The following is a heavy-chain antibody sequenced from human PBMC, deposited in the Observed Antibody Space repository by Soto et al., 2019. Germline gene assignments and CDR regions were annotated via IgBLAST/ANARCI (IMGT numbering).Heavy chain of an antibody. V-gene: IGHV3-23*01. J-gene: IGHJ4*02. CDR2: ISGGGFNT. D-gene: IGHD2-15*01. Sequence: QLLESGGGLVQPGGSLRLSCAASGFAFRQYDLSWVRQAPGKGLEWVSAISGGGFNTHYADSVQGRFTVTRDNFNNVLHLQMNSLKAEDTAVYHSVYCSRDSCRQSPFDFWGQGTLVTVSS. CDR3: VYCSRDSCRQSPFDF. CDR1: GFAFRQYD.